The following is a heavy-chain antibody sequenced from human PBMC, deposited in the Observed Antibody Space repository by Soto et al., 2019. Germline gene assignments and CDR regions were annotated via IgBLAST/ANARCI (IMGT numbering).Heavy chain of an antibody. Sequence: QVQLQESGPGLVRPSGTLSLTCAVSGGSISDNNWWSWVRQPPGKGLEWIGEIYRSGTANYNPSLNGRVTISMDKSKNQISLHLSSVTAADSAVYYCARHIGVPGTRGFDYWGQGTLVTVSS. V-gene: IGHV4-4*02. CDR1: GGSISDNNW. CDR3: ARHIGVPGTRGFDY. J-gene: IGHJ4*02. CDR2: IYRSGTA. D-gene: IGHD2-21*01.